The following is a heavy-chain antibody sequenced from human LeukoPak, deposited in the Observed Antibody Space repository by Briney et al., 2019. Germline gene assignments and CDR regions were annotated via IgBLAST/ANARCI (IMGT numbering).Heavy chain of an antibody. CDR2: ISASGNT. V-gene: IGHV4-4*07. CDR3: ARQGVATAIDY. D-gene: IGHD2-21*02. Sequence: SETLSLTCTVSGGSISNYYWSWIRQPAGKGLEWIGRISASGNTNYNPSLKSRVTMSVDTSMNLFALKLSSVTAADTAVYYCARQGVATAIDYWGQGTLVAVSS. J-gene: IGHJ4*02. CDR1: GGSISNYY.